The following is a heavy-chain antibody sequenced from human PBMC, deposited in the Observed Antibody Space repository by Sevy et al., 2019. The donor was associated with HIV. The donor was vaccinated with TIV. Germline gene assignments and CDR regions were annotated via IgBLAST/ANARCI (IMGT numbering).Heavy chain of an antibody. Sequence: SETLSLTCTVSGGSISSYYWSWIRQPAGKGLEWIGRIYTSGSTNYNPSLKSRVTMSVDTSKNQFSLKLSSVTAADTPVYYCAREGEGQLARWSYFDYWGQGTLVTVSS. D-gene: IGHD6-13*01. V-gene: IGHV4-4*07. CDR3: AREGEGQLARWSYFDY. CDR1: GGSISSYY. J-gene: IGHJ4*02. CDR2: IYTSGST.